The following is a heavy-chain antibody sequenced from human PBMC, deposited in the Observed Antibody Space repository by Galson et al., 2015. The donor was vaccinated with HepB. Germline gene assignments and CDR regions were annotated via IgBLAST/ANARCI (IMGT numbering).Heavy chain of an antibody. CDR3: ARDVRYAFEM. Sequence: SVKVSCKASGYTFTRNGISWVRQAPGQGLEWMGWISANSGYTNYAQKFQDRVTMTTETSTSTAYMELRSLTSGDTAVYYCARDVRYAFEMWGQGTMVTVS. J-gene: IGHJ3*02. V-gene: IGHV1-18*01. CDR2: ISANSGYT. CDR1: GYTFTRNG. D-gene: IGHD3-10*02.